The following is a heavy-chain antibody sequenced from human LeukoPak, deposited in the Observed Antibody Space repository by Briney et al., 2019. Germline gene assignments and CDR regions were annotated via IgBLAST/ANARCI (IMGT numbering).Heavy chain of an antibody. CDR1: GFTFSSYS. CDR2: ISSSSSYI. J-gene: IGHJ4*02. CDR3: ARDLATIGNY. V-gene: IGHV3-21*01. D-gene: IGHD5-12*01. Sequence: GGSLKLSCAASGFTFSSYSMNWVRQAPGKGLEWVSSISSSSSYIYYADSVKGRFTISRDNAKNSLYLQMNSLRAEDTAVYYCARDLATIGNYWGQGTLVTVSS.